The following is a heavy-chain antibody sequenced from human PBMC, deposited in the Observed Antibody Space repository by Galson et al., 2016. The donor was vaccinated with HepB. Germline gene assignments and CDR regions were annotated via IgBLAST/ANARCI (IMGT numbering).Heavy chain of an antibody. CDR2: INHSGSI. CDR1: GGSFSGYF. Sequence: SETLSLTCAVYGGSFSGYFWTWIRQPPRKGLEWIGEINHSGSIKYNPSLKSRVTISVDTPKNQFSLKLSSVTAADTAVYYCARGHRYTTMAQYYIYDYGMDVWGQGTTVTVSS. V-gene: IGHV4-34*01. J-gene: IGHJ6*02. CDR3: ARGHRYTTMAQYYIYDYGMDV. D-gene: IGHD5-18*01.